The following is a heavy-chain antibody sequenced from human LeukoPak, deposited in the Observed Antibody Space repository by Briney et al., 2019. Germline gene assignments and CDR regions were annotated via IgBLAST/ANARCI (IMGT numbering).Heavy chain of an antibody. CDR2: IYYSGST. Sequence: SETLSLTCTVSGGSISSSSYYWGWIRQPPGKGLEWIGSIYYSGSTYYNPSLKSRVTISVDTSKNQFSLKLSSVTAADTAVYYCAALYCSGGSCYSGWYFDLWGRGTLVTVSS. CDR3: AALYCSGGSCYSGWYFDL. CDR1: GGSISSSSYY. J-gene: IGHJ2*01. D-gene: IGHD2-15*01. V-gene: IGHV4-39*07.